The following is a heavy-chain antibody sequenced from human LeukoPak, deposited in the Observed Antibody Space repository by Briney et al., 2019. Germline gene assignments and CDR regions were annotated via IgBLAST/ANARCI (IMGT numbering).Heavy chain of an antibody. D-gene: IGHD3-22*01. CDR3: ARGPYYFDSSGASDI. Sequence: SETLSLTCTVSGGSISSGDYYWSWIRQPAGKGLEWIGRIYTSGSTNYNPSLKSRITISVDTSKNQFSLKLSSVTAADTAVYYCARGPYYFDSSGASDIWGQGTMVTVSS. CDR2: IYTSGST. CDR1: GGSISSGDYY. J-gene: IGHJ3*02. V-gene: IGHV4-61*02.